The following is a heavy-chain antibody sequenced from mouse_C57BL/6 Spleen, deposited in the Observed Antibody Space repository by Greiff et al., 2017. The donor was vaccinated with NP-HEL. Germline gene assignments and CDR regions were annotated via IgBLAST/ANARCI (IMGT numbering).Heavy chain of an antibody. CDR3: AREGSHYYGSSTGFAY. D-gene: IGHD1-1*01. CDR2: INYDGSST. V-gene: IGHV5-16*01. CDR1: GFTFSDYY. Sequence: EVMLVESEGGLVQPGSSMKLSCTASGFTFSDYYMAWVRQVPEKGLEWVANINYDGSSTYYLASLKSRFIISRDNAKNILYLQMSSLKSEDTATYYCAREGSHYYGSSTGFAYWGQGTLVTVSA. J-gene: IGHJ3*01.